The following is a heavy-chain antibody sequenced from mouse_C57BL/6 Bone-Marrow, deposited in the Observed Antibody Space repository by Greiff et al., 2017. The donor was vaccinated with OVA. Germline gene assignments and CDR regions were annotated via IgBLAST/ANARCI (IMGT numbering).Heavy chain of an antibody. CDR3: TQIATVVD. CDR1: GYTFTSYW. Sequence: VQLQQSGAELVKPGASVKLSCKASGYTFTSYWMHWVKQRPGQGLEWLGMIHPNSGSTNYNEKFKSKATLTVDKSSSTAYMQLSSLTSEDTAVYYCTQIATVVDWGQGTLVTVSA. J-gene: IGHJ3*01. CDR2: IHPNSGST. D-gene: IGHD1-1*01. V-gene: IGHV1-64*01.